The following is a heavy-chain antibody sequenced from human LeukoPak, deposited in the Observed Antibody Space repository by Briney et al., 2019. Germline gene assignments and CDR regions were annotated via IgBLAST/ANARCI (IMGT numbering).Heavy chain of an antibody. CDR2: ISGSGGNT. CDR1: GFTFSSYA. J-gene: IGHJ4*02. D-gene: IGHD3-22*01. CDR3: AKCFYDSSGYYYFDY. Sequence: PGGSLRLSRAASGFTFSSYAMSWVRQAPGKGLEWVSAISGSGGNTYYADSVKGRFTISRDNSKNTLYLQMNSLRAEDTAVYYCAKCFYDSSGYYYFDYWGQGTPVTVSS. V-gene: IGHV3-23*01.